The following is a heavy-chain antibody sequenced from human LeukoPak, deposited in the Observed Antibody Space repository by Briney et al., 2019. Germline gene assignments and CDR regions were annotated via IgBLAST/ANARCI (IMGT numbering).Heavy chain of an antibody. Sequence: PGAPLKISCKGSGSRFTSYWIGGGRRMPGKGVEGRGIIYPGDSDTRYSPSFQGQLTISADKSISTAYLQWSSLKASDTAMYYCARRDYGDYASNWFDPGGQGTLVTVS. CDR1: GSRFTSYW. CDR2: IYPGDSDT. J-gene: IGHJ5*02. V-gene: IGHV5-51*01. D-gene: IGHD4-17*01. CDR3: ARRDYGDYASNWFDP.